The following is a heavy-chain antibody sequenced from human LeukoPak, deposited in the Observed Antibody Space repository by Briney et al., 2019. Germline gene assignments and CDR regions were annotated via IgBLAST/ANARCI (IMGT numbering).Heavy chain of an antibody. Sequence: SVKVSCKASGGTFSGYAISWVRQAPGQGLEWMGGVIPIFGTANYAQKFQGRVTITTDESTSTAYMELSSLRSEDTAVYYCARVGLDTAMVTGYWFDPWGQGTLVTVSS. V-gene: IGHV1-69*05. CDR1: GGTFSGYA. J-gene: IGHJ5*02. D-gene: IGHD5-18*01. CDR2: VIPIFGTA. CDR3: ARVGLDTAMVTGYWFDP.